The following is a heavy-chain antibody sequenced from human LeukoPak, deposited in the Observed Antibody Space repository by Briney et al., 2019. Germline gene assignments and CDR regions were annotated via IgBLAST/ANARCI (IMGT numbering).Heavy chain of an antibody. CDR2: INYRGST. CDR1: GGSISSSSYF. CDR3: ARHYHIGSGSYQPFHY. V-gene: IGHV4-39*01. D-gene: IGHD3-10*01. Sequence: PSETLSLTCAVAGGSISSSSYFWGWIRQPPGKTLEWIGTINYRGSTYYNPSLKSRVTISVDTSKNQFSLRLSSVTAADTAVYYCARHYHIGSGSYQPFHYWGQGTLVTVSS. J-gene: IGHJ4*02.